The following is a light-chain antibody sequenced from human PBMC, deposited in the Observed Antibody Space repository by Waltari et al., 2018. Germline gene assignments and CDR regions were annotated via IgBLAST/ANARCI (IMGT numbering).Light chain of an antibody. CDR1: QSVSSN. CDR3: QQYIHWTPYT. CDR2: GAS. Sequence: EIVTTQSPATLSVSPGASAPLSCRASQSVSSNLAKYQQKSGQAPRLLMYGASIRVTGSPARFSGSSAGTEVTLTISSLLSEDVAVYYCQQYIHWTPYTFGQGTKLEIK. J-gene: IGKJ2*01. V-gene: IGKV3-15*01.